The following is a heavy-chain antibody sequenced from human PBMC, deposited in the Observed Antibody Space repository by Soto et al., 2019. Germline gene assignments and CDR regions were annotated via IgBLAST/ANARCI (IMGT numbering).Heavy chain of an antibody. CDR3: AASIFYYGMDV. CDR2: IYPGDSDT. Sequence: GESLKISCKGSGYTFTNYWIGWVRQMPGKGLEWMGIIYPGDSDTKYDPSFQGQVTISADKSITTTYLQWSSLKASDTAIYYCAASIFYYGMDVWGQGTTVTVSS. J-gene: IGHJ6*02. V-gene: IGHV5-51*01. CDR1: GYTFTNYW.